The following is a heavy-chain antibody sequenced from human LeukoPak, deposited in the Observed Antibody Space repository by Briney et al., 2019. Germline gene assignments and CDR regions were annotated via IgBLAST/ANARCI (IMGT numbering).Heavy chain of an antibody. CDR1: DYSISSGYY. J-gene: IGHJ4*02. CDR2: IYHSGST. D-gene: IGHD2/OR15-2a*01. V-gene: IGHV4-38-2*01. Sequence: SETLSLTCAVSDYSISSGYYWGCIRPPPGKGLEWIGSIYHSGSTYYNPSLKSRVTISVDTSKNQFSLKLSSVTATDSAVYYCARHTAILYYFDYWGQRTLVTVSS. CDR3: ARHTAILYYFDY.